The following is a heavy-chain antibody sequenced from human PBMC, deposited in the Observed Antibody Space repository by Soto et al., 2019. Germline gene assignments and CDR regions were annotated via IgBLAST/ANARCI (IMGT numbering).Heavy chain of an antibody. CDR1: GGSISSYY. CDR2: IYYSGST. J-gene: IGHJ3*02. CDR3: ARRYGYAFEI. Sequence: QVQLQESGPGLVKPSETLSLTCTVSGGSISSYYWSWIRQPPGKGLEWIGYIYYSGSTNYNPSLTSRVTISVDTSKNLFSLKLSSVTAADTAVYSCARRYGYAFEIWGQGTMVTVSS. D-gene: IGHD4-17*01. V-gene: IGHV4-59*01.